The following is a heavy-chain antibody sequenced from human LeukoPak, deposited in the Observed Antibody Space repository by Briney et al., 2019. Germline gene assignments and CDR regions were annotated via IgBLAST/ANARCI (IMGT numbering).Heavy chain of an antibody. CDR3: AKDTVFGVVISADAFDI. V-gene: IGHV3-23*01. J-gene: IGHJ3*02. CDR2: ISGSGGST. D-gene: IGHD3-3*01. Sequence: GGSLRLSCAASGFTFSSYAMSWVRQAPGKGLEWVSAISGSGGSTYYADSVKGRFTISRDNSKNTLYLQMNSLRAEDTAVYYCAKDTVFGVVISADAFDIWGQGTVVTVSS. CDR1: GFTFSSYA.